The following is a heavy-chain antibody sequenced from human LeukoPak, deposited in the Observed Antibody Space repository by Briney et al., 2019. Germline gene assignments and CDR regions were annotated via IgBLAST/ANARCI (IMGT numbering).Heavy chain of an antibody. CDR2: ISSSGSTI. D-gene: IGHD1-26*01. Sequence: GGSLRLSCAASGFTFSDYYMSWIRQAPGKGLEWVSYISSSGSTIYYADSVKGRFTISRDNAKNSLYLQMNSLRAEDTAVYYCARDQGGSYHRNYYYYMDVWGKGTTVTVSS. J-gene: IGHJ6*03. CDR3: ARDQGGSYHRNYYYYMDV. CDR1: GFTFSDYY. V-gene: IGHV3-11*04.